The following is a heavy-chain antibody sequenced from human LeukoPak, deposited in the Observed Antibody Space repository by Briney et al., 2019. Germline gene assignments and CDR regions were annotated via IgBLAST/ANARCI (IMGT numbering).Heavy chain of an antibody. CDR3: ARHICGGDCYSVD. Sequence: SETLSLTCTVSGGSISSYYWSWIRQPPGKGLEWIGYIYTSGSTNYNPSLKSRVTISVDTSKNQFSLKLSSVTAADTAVYYCARHICGGDCYSVDWGQGTLVTVSS. J-gene: IGHJ4*02. CDR1: GGSISSYY. CDR2: IYTSGST. D-gene: IGHD2-21*02. V-gene: IGHV4-4*09.